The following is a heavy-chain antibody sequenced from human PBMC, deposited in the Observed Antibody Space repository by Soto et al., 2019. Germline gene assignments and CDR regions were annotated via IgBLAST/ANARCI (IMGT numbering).Heavy chain of an antibody. CDR2: INHSGST. D-gene: IGHD3-16*02. V-gene: IGHV4-34*01. CDR1: GGSFSGYY. CDR3: ARGRDYIWGSYRPHFYFDY. J-gene: IGHJ4*02. Sequence: QVQLQQWGAGLLKPSETLSLTCAVYGGSFSGYYWSWIRQPPGKGLEWIGEINHSGSTNYNPSLKSRVTISVDTSKNQFSLKLSSVTAADTAVYYCARGRDYIWGSYRPHFYFDYWGQGTLVTVSS.